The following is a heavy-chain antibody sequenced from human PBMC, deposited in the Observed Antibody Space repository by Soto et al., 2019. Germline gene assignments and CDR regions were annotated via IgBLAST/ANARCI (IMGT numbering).Heavy chain of an antibody. V-gene: IGHV1-2*04. J-gene: IGHJ6*02. CDR1: GYTFTGYY. D-gene: IGHD3-22*01. CDR3: ARSFLRYYYDSSGYYVRYYYGMDV. Sequence: VASVKVSCKASGYTFTGYYMHWVRQAPGQGLEWMGWINPNSGGTNYAQKFQGWVTMTRDTSISTAYMELSRLRSDDTAVYYCARSFLRYYYDSSGYYVRYYYGMDVWGQGTTVTVSS. CDR2: INPNSGGT.